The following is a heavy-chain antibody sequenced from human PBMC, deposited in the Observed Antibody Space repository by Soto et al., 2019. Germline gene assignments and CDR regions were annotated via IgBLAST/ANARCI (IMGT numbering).Heavy chain of an antibody. J-gene: IGHJ4*02. Sequence: SETLSLTCAVSGGSISSSNWWSWVRQPPGKGLEWIGYIYYLGSTDYNPSLKSRVTISVDTSKRQFSLRLTSVTAADTAVYYCARDGYDGSGSPYPAFWGPGTQVTVSS. V-gene: IGHV4-4*02. CDR1: GGSISSSNW. CDR2: IYYLGST. D-gene: IGHD3-10*01. CDR3: ARDGYDGSGSPYPAF.